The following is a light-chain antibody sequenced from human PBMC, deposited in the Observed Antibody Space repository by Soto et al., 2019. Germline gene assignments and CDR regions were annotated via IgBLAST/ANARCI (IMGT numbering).Light chain of an antibody. CDR3: SSYTSSSNLVV. CDR2: DVS. J-gene: IGLJ2*01. Sequence: QSVLTQPASVSGSPGQSITISCTGTSSDVGGYNYVSWYQQHPGKAPKLMIYDVSNRPSGVSNRFSGSKSGNTASLTISGLQAEDDADDYCSSYTSSSNLVVFGGGTQLTVL. V-gene: IGLV2-14*01. CDR1: SSDVGGYNY.